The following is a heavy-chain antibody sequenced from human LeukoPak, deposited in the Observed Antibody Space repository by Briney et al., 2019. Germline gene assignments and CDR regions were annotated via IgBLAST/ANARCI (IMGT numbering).Heavy chain of an antibody. CDR3: AKESDYYDSSGYYDY. D-gene: IGHD3-22*01. J-gene: IGHJ4*02. CDR2: ISYDGSNK. CDR1: GFTFSSYG. V-gene: IGHV3-30*18. Sequence: GGSLRLSCAASGFTFSSYGMHWVRQAPGKGLEWVAVISYDGSNKYYADSVKGRFTISRDNSENTLYLQMNSLRAEDTAVYYCAKESDYYDSSGYYDYWGQGTLVTVSS.